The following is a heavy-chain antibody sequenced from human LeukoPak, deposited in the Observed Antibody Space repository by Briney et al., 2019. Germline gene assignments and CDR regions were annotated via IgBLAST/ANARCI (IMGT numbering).Heavy chain of an antibody. D-gene: IGHD6-6*01. J-gene: IGHJ4*02. CDR2: IYYSGST. CDR3: AKRIAARTPYYFDY. CDR1: GGSISSYY. Sequence: PSETLSLTCTVPGGSISSYYWSWIRQPPGKGLEWIGYIYYSGSTNYNPSLKSRVTISVDTSKNQFSLKLSSVTAADTAVYYCAKRIAARTPYYFDYWGQGTLVTVSS. V-gene: IGHV4-59*08.